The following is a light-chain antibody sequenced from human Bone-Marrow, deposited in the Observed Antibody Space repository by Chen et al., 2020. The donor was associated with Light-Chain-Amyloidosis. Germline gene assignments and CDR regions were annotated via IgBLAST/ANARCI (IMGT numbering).Light chain of an antibody. V-gene: IGLV3-21*02. CDR2: DDS. CDR1: NIGSTS. CDR3: RVWERSSDRPV. J-gene: IGLJ3*02. Sequence: SYVLTQPSSVSVAPGQTATIACGGNNIGSTSVHWYQQTPGQAPLLVVYDDSDRPSGIPERVSGSNSGNTATLTISSVAAGDEADYYCRVWERSSDRPVFGGGTKLTVL.